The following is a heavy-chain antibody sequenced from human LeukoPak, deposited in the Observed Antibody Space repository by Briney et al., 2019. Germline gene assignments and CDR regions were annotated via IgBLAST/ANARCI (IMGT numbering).Heavy chain of an antibody. CDR1: GCSFTDYD. Sequence: ASVKVSCKASGCSFTDYDFSWVRQAPGQGLEWLGWVSIYNDNTKYAREFQDRITMTTDISTSTAYMELKSLTSDDTAVYFCARTGHYQFDSWGQGTLVTVSS. CDR3: ARTGHYQFDS. CDR2: VSIYNDNT. D-gene: IGHD3-9*01. J-gene: IGHJ4*02. V-gene: IGHV1-18*01.